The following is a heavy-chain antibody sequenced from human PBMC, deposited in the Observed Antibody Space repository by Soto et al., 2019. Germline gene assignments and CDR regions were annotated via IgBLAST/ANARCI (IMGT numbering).Heavy chain of an antibody. Sequence: QVQLQESGQGLVKPSETLSLTCAVSGDSISSYYCMWIRQPPGKGLEYIGYLYYGRSANYNPSLKSRVTLTLDTSTNQCSLTLSSMTAADTAVYYCALRSMAVVPEYWGQGTLVTVSS. J-gene: IGHJ4*02. CDR2: LYYGRSA. CDR1: GDSISSYY. V-gene: IGHV4-59*01. CDR3: ALRSMAVVPEY. D-gene: IGHD3-22*01.